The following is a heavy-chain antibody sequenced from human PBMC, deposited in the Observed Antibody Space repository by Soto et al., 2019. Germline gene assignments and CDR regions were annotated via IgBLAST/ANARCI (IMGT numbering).Heavy chain of an antibody. CDR2: ISYDGNNK. CDR1: GFTFRNYG. Sequence: QVQLVESGGGVVQPGRSLRLSCAASGFTFRNYGMHWVRQAPGKGLEWVAVISYDGNNKYYADSVKGRFTISRDNSKNTLYLQMNSLRSEDTAVYYCARDPKMVVVPADSDGMDVWGQGTTVTVSS. CDR3: ARDPKMVVVPADSDGMDV. V-gene: IGHV3-30*03. D-gene: IGHD2-2*01. J-gene: IGHJ6*02.